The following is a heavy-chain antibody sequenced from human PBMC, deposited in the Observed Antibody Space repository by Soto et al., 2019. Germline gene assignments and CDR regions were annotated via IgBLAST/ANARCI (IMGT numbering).Heavy chain of an antibody. Sequence: GGSLRLSCAASGFTFSSYSMNWVRQAPGKGLEWVSSISSSSSYIYYADSVKGRFTISRDNAKNSLYLQMNSLRAEDTAVYYCARAVRGDSSSWPPNRYYYYYYGMDVWGQGTTVTVSS. CDR1: GFTFSSYS. J-gene: IGHJ6*02. CDR3: ARAVRGDSSSWPPNRYYYYYYGMDV. V-gene: IGHV3-21*01. D-gene: IGHD6-13*01. CDR2: ISSSSSYI.